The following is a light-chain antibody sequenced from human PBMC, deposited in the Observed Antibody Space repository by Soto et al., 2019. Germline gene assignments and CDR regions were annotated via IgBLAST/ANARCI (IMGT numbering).Light chain of an antibody. J-gene: IGKJ1*01. CDR2: KAS. Sequence: DIQTTQSPSTLSASVGDRVTITCRASQSISSWLAWYQQKPGKAPKLLIYKASSLESGVPSRFSGSGSGTEFTLTISSLQPDDFATYYCQQYNSYSGRTFGQGTKVDIK. CDR1: QSISSW. CDR3: QQYNSYSGRT. V-gene: IGKV1-5*03.